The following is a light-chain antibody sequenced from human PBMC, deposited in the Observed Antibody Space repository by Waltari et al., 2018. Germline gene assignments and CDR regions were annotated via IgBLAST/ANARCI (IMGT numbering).Light chain of an antibody. Sequence: EIVLTQSPGTLSLSLGERATLSCTASQSVGRALTWYQQKPGQAPRLLIYGASTRAPGIPDRFSGSGSGTDFSLTISRLEPDDFAVYFCQHYLRLPVTFGQGTTVEI. V-gene: IGKV3-20*01. CDR1: QSVGRA. CDR2: GAS. J-gene: IGKJ1*01. CDR3: QHYLRLPVT.